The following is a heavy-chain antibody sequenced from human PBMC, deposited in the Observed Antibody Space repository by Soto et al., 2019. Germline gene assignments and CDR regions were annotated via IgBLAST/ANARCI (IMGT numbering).Heavy chain of an antibody. Sequence: ASVKVSCKASGYTFTGDYMHWVRQAPGQGLEWMGWINPNSGGTNYAQKFQGWVTMTRDTSISTAYMELSRLRSDDTAVYYCARGKGDRSIAARPDEPNYYYYYYMDVWGKGTTVTVSS. CDR3: ARGKGDRSIAARPDEPNYYYYYYMDV. D-gene: IGHD6-6*01. V-gene: IGHV1-2*04. CDR1: GYTFTGDY. J-gene: IGHJ6*03. CDR2: INPNSGGT.